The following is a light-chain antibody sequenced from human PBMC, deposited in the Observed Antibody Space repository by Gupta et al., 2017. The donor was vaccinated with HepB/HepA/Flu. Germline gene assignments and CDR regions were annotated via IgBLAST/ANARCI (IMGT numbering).Light chain of an antibody. CDR1: SSDIGGYNY. V-gene: IGLV2-14*01. CDR3: SSYASSSTWV. Sequence: QSVLTQPASVSGSPGQWITISCTGTSSDIGGYNYVSWYQQHPDNAPKLMIYDVSNRPSGVSNRFSGSKSGNTASLTISGLQAEDEADYYCSSYASSSTWVFGGGTRVTVL. CDR2: DVS. J-gene: IGLJ3*02.